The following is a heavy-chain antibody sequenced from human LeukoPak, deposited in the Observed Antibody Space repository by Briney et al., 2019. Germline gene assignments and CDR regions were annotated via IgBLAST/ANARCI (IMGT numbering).Heavy chain of an antibody. V-gene: IGHV1-69*06. CDR2: IIPIFGTA. D-gene: IGHD2-15*01. CDR3: ARRPGYCSGGSCYFDP. J-gene: IGHJ5*02. Sequence: ASVKVSCKASGCTFSSYAISWVRQAPGQGLEWMGGIIPIFGTANYAQKFQGRVTITADKSTSTAYMELSSLRSEDTAVYYCARRPGYCSGGSCYFDPWGQGTLVTVSS. CDR1: GCTFSSYA.